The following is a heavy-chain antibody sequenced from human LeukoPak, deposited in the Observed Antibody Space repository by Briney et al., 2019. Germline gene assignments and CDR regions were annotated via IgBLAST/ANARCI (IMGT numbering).Heavy chain of an antibody. CDR1: GGSISSSNYY. CDR3: AGPLLTYYSDSSAYS. CDR2: IYYSGST. J-gene: IGHJ4*02. D-gene: IGHD3-22*01. V-gene: IGHV4-39*01. Sequence: SETLSLTCSVSGGSISSSNYYWGWIRQPPGKGLEWIGIIYYSGSTSYNPSLKSRVTISIDTSKNQFSLKLTSVTAAGTAVYYCAGPLLTYYSDSSAYSWGQGTLVTVSS.